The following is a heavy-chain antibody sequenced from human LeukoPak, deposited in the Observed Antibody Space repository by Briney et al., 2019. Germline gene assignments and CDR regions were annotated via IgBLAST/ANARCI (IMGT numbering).Heavy chain of an antibody. Sequence: SETLSLTCAVSGYSIRFGYYWGWIRQPPGKGLEWIGSIYHSGSTYYNPSLKSRVTISVDPSKNQFSLKLNSVTPADTAVYYCAREGTDYNFWSGSQDYWGQGTLVTVSS. V-gene: IGHV4-38-2*02. CDR2: IYHSGST. CDR1: GYSIRFGYY. D-gene: IGHD3-3*01. J-gene: IGHJ4*02. CDR3: AREGTDYNFWSGSQDY.